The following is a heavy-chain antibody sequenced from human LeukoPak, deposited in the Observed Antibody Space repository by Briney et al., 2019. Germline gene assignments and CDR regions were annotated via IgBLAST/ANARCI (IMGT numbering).Heavy chain of an antibody. CDR1: GFTFSRYS. CDR3: ARKGVDFWSGEAFDI. J-gene: IGHJ3*02. CDR2: ISSSSSTI. Sequence: GGSLRLSCAASGFTFSRYSMNWVRQAPGKGLEWVSYISSSSSTIYYADSVKGRFTISRDNAKNSLYLQMNSLRAEDTAVYYCARKGVDFWSGEAFDIWGQGTMVTVSS. V-gene: IGHV3-48*01. D-gene: IGHD3-3*01.